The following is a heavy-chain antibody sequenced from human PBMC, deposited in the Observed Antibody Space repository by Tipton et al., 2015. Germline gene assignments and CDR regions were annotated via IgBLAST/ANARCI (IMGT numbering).Heavy chain of an antibody. V-gene: IGHV4-31*03. CDR1: GGSISSGDYY. CDR2: IYHSGST. CDR3: ARRGIIVGPATMTYYYGMDV. D-gene: IGHD2-2*01. J-gene: IGHJ6*02. Sequence: TLSLTCTVSGGSISSGDYYWSWIRQHPGKGLEWIGYIYHSGSTYYNPSLKSRVTISVDTSKNQFSLKVSFVTAADTAVYYCARRGIIVGPATMTYYYGMDVWGQGTTVTVSS.